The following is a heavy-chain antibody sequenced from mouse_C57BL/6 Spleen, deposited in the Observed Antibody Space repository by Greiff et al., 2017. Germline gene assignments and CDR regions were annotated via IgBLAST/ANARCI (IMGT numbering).Heavy chain of an antibody. J-gene: IGHJ2*01. CDR2: INPSNGGT. CDR1: GYTFTSYW. V-gene: IGHV1-53*01. CDR3: ARSRTTVVAEGNYFDY. D-gene: IGHD1-1*01. Sequence: VQLQQSGTELVKPGASVKLSCKASGYTFTSYWMHWVKQRPGQGLEWIGNINPSNGGTNYNEKFKSKATLTVDKSSSTAYMQLSSLTSEDSAVYYCARSRTTVVAEGNYFDYWGQGTTLTVSS.